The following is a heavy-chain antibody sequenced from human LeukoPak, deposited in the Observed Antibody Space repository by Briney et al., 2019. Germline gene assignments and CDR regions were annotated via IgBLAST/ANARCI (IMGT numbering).Heavy chain of an antibody. Sequence: GGSLRLSCAASGFTFSSYSMNWVRQAPGKGLEWVSYICSSSCTIYYVDSVKGRFTISRDNAKNSLYLQMTSLRAEDTAVYYCARDGGGRVLWFGEVYDAFDIWGQGTMVTVSS. V-gene: IGHV3-48*01. CDR2: ICSSSCTI. D-gene: IGHD3-10*01. CDR1: GFTFSSYS. CDR3: ARDGGGRVLWFGEVYDAFDI. J-gene: IGHJ3*02.